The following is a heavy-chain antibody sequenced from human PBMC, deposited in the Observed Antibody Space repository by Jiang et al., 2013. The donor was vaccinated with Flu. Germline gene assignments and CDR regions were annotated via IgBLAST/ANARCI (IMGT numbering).Heavy chain of an antibody. J-gene: IGHJ6*03. D-gene: IGHD3-3*01. Sequence: SGAEVKKPGASVKVSCKASGYTFTSYAMHWVRQAPGQRLEWMGWINAGNGNTKYSQKFQGRVTITRDTSASTAYMELSSLRSEDTAVYYCAREASLSDDFWSGYYSGYYYYMDVWGKGTTVTVSS. CDR2: INAGNGNT. V-gene: IGHV1-3*01. CDR3: AREASLSDDFWSGYYSGYYYYMDV. CDR1: GYTFTSYA.